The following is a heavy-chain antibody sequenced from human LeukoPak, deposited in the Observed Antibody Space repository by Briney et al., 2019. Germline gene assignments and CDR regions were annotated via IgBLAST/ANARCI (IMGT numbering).Heavy chain of an antibody. D-gene: IGHD6-13*01. V-gene: IGHV4-59*08. J-gene: IGHJ6*03. CDR2: IYHSGNT. CDR3: ARADYSSSWSHEYYYMDV. Sequence: PSETLSLTCTVSGGSFSTYYWSWIRQPPGKGLEWIGAIYHSGNTYYNPSLKSRVTISVDKSKNQFSLNLSSVTAADTAVYYCARADYSSSWSHEYYYMDVWGKGTTVTVSS. CDR1: GGSFSTYY.